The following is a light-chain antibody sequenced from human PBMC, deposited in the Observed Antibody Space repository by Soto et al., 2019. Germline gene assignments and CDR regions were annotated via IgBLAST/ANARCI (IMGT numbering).Light chain of an antibody. V-gene: IGLV2-14*01. CDR3: ISHTRTSNWV. CDR1: SSDVGGYDF. J-gene: IGLJ3*02. Sequence: QSALTQPASVSGSPGQSISISCTGTSSDVGGYDFVSWYQQHPGEVPKLIIYEVNKRPLEISNRFSGSKSGNTASLTISGLQADDEADYYCISHTRTSNWVFGGGTQLTVL. CDR2: EVN.